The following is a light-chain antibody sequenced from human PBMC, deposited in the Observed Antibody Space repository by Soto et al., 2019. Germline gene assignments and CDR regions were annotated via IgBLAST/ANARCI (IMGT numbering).Light chain of an antibody. Sequence: EIVLTQSPGTLSLSPGEGATLSCRASQNVINNVAWYQQKPGQPPRLLTYGASTWATGIPARFSGSGSGTDFTLTISRLEPEDFAMYYCLHHGSSLWTFGQGTKVDI. CDR2: GAS. J-gene: IGKJ1*01. CDR3: LHHGSSLWT. CDR1: QNVINN. V-gene: IGKV3-20*01.